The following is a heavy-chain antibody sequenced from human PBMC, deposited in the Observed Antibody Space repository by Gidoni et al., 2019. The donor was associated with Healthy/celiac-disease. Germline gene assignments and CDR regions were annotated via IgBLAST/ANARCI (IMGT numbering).Heavy chain of an antibody. D-gene: IGHD2-15*01. CDR2: IYYSGST. J-gene: IGHJ5*02. V-gene: IGHV4-61*01. Sequence: QVQLQESGPGLVTPSETLSLTCTVSGCSVSSCSYYWSWIRQPPGKGLEWIGYIYYSGSTNYNPSLKSRVTIAVDTSKNQFSLKLSSVTAADTAVYYCARVVVAALPKFDPWGQGTLVTVSS. CDR3: ARVVVAALPKFDP. CDR1: GCSVSSCSYY.